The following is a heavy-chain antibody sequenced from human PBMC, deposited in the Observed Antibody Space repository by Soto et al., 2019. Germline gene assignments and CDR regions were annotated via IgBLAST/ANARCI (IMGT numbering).Heavy chain of an antibody. Sequence: EVQLLESGGGLVQPGGSLRLSCAASGFTFSSYAMSWVRQAPGKGLEWVSAISGSGGSTYYADSVKGRFTISRDNSKNTLYLQMNSLRAEDTAVYYCAKHQDIVVSLMPGVDVWGKGTTVTVSS. CDR1: GFTFSSYA. CDR3: AKHQDIVVSLMPGVDV. V-gene: IGHV3-23*01. J-gene: IGHJ6*04. CDR2: ISGSGGST. D-gene: IGHD2-2*01.